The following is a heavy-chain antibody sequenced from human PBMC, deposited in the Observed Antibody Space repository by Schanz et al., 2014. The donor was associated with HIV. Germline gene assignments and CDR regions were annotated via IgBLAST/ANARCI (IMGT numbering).Heavy chain of an antibody. CDR2: VSGSGYTT. V-gene: IGHV3-23*04. CDR1: GFTFSRHA. D-gene: IGHD6-19*01. Sequence: VQLGESGGGVVQPGRSLRLSCAVSGFTFSRHAMSWVRQAPGRGREWVAVVSGSGYTTYYGDSVQGRFTISRDNSKNTLYLQMDSLRAEDTAVYFCAKDGPGIAVAGTGYFDYWGQGTLVTVSS. J-gene: IGHJ4*02. CDR3: AKDGPGIAVAGTGYFDY.